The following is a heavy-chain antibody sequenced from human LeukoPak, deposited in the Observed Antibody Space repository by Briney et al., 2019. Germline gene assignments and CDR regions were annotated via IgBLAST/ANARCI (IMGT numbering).Heavy chain of an antibody. Sequence: GGSLRLSCTASGFTFSSYWMHWVRQAPGKGPVWVSRINSDGGSTSYADSVKGRFTISRDNAKNTLYLQMNSLRAEDTAVYYCARRIQGMAPYYFDYWGQGTLVTVSS. CDR3: ARRIQGMAPYYFDY. V-gene: IGHV3-74*01. CDR1: GFTFSSYW. D-gene: IGHD5-24*01. J-gene: IGHJ4*02. CDR2: INSDGGST.